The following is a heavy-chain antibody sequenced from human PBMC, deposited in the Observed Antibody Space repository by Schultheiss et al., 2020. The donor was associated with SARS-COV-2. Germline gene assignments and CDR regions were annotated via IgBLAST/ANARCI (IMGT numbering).Heavy chain of an antibody. CDR2: ISGSGGST. D-gene: IGHD3-16*01. V-gene: IGHV3-23*01. J-gene: IGHJ4*02. Sequence: GGSLRLSCAASGFTFSSYWMHWVRQAPGKGLEWVSGISGSGGSTYYADSVKGRFTISRDNAKNSLYLQMDSLRAEDTAVYYCAKPRRGSWGQGTLVTVSS. CDR3: AKPRRGS. CDR1: GFTFSSYW.